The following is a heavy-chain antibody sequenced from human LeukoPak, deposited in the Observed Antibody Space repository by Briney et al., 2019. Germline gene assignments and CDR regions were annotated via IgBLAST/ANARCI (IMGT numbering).Heavy chain of an antibody. V-gene: IGHV4-34*01. CDR2: INHSGST. J-gene: IGHJ4*02. Sequence: SETLSLTCTVSGGSISSYYWSWIRQPPGKGLEWIGEINHSGSTNYNPSLKSRVTISVDTSKNQFSLKLSSVTAADTAVYYCARASSSSLFDYWGQGTLVTVSS. CDR3: ARASSSSLFDY. D-gene: IGHD6-6*01. CDR1: GGSISSYY.